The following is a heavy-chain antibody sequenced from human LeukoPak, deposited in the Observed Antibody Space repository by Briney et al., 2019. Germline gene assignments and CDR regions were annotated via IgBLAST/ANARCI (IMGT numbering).Heavy chain of an antibody. CDR3: ARGFGFYYYYMDV. CDR2: ISSSSSTI. J-gene: IGHJ6*03. D-gene: IGHD3-10*01. Sequence: GGSLRLSCAASGFTFSSYSMNWVRQAPGKGLEWVSYISSSSSTIYYADSVKGRFTISRDNAKNSLYLQMNSLRAEDTAVYYCARGFGFYYYYMDVWGKGTTVTISS. V-gene: IGHV3-48*04. CDR1: GFTFSSYS.